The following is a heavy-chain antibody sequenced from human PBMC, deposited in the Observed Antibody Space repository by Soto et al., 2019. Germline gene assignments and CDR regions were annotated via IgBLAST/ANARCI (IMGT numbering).Heavy chain of an antibody. V-gene: IGHV1-8*01. CDR2: MNPFSGNA. CDR1: GYTFTSYD. CDR3: ARESEDLTSNFDY. J-gene: IGHJ4*02. Sequence: ASVKVSCKASGYTFTSYDIYWVRQATGQGLEWMGWMNPFSGNAVYTQKFQDRVTMTRDTSINTAYMEMNSLRAEDTAVYYCARESEDLTSNFDYWGQGTLVTVSS.